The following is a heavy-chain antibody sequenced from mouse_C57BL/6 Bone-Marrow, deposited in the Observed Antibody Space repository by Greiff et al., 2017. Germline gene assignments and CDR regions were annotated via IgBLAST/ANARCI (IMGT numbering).Heavy chain of an antibody. CDR2: IYPGDGDT. CDR1: GYAFSSYW. D-gene: IGHD1-1*01. CDR3: ARRTTLRPVVAPSYAMDY. V-gene: IGHV1-80*01. Sequence: LVESGAELVKPGASVKISCKASGYAFSSYWMNWVKQRPGKGLEWIGQIYPGDGDTNYNGKFKGKATLTADKSSSTAYMQLSSLTSEDSAVYFCARRTTLRPVVAPSYAMDYWGQGTSVTVSS. J-gene: IGHJ4*01.